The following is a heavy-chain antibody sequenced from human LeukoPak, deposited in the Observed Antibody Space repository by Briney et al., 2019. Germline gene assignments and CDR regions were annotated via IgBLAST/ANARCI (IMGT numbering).Heavy chain of an antibody. V-gene: IGHV3-74*01. Sequence: PGGSLRLSCAASGLPFSSDWMQGAPHAPGKGRVWVLRINSDGSSTSYADSVKGRFTISRDNAKNTLYLQMNSLRAEDTAVYYCARDSPYYDSPSFDYWGQGTLVTVSS. CDR1: GLPFSSDW. CDR2: INSDGSST. CDR3: ARDSPYYDSPSFDY. D-gene: IGHD3-22*01. J-gene: IGHJ4*02.